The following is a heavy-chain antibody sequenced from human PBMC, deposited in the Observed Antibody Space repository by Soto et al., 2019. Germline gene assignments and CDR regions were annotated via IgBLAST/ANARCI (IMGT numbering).Heavy chain of an antibody. CDR3: ARVWASGSSWFNFDY. CDR2: INPSGGST. V-gene: IGHV1-46*03. CDR1: GYTFTSYY. D-gene: IGHD6-13*01. J-gene: IGHJ4*02. Sequence: ASVKVSCKASGYTFTSYYMHWVRQAPGQGLEWMGIINPSGGSTSYAQKFQGRVTMTRDTSTSTVYMELSSLRSEDTAVYYCARVWASGSSWFNFDYWGQGTLVTVSS.